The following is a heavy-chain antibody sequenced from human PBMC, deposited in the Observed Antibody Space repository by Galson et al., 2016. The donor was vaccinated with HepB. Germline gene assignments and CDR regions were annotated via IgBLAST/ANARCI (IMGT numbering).Heavy chain of an antibody. CDR3: TRDRGQYYAL. D-gene: IGHD2-2*01. Sequence: SVKVSCKAPAGSFSSYIFSWVRQAPGQGLEXMGEFITVLGTTNYAQIFQDRVTITADESTSTIYMDLTSLRSEDTAVYFCTRDRGQYYALWGQGTLVTVSS. CDR1: AGSFSSYI. CDR2: FITVLGTT. J-gene: IGHJ4*02. V-gene: IGHV1-69*13.